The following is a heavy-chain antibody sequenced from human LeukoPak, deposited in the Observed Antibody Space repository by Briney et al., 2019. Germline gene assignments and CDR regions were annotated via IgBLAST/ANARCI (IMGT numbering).Heavy chain of an antibody. CDR2: INGSGGST. V-gene: IGHV3-23*01. CDR3: ARHSGSYYITGDY. J-gene: IGHJ4*02. CDR1: GFTFNNAW. D-gene: IGHD1-26*01. Sequence: GGSLRLSCAASGFTFNNAWMSWVRQAPGKGLEWVSDINGSGGSTYYADSVKGRFTISRDNSKNTLYLQMGSLRADDTAVYYCARHSGSYYITGDYWGQGTLVTVSS.